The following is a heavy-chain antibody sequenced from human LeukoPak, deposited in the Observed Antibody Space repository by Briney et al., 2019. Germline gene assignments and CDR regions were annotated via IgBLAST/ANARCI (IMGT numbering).Heavy chain of an antibody. Sequence: SQTLSLTCAISADTVSSDSTAWNWIRQSPSRGLEWLARTDYNSSWYNDYAVALASRVTITPATTRKQFTVQLKSTTPEDTAVYYCARGYMKSGFDYWGQGTLVTVSS. CDR1: ADTVSSDSTA. D-gene: IGHD1-1*01. V-gene: IGHV6-1*01. CDR3: ARGYMKSGFDY. J-gene: IGHJ4*02. CDR2: TDYNSSWYN.